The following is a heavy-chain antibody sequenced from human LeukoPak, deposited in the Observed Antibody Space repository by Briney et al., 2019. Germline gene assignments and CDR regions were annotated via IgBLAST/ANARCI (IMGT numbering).Heavy chain of an antibody. D-gene: IGHD4-23*01. CDR2: ISAYNGNT. Sequence: ASVKVSCKASGYTFTSYGISWVRQAPGQGLEWMGWISAYNGNTNYAQKLQGRVTMTTDTSTSTAYMELRSLRSGDTAVYYCARDPEWGDYGGFDYWGQGTLVTVSS. CDR3: ARDPEWGDYGGFDY. CDR1: GYTFTSYG. J-gene: IGHJ4*02. V-gene: IGHV1-18*01.